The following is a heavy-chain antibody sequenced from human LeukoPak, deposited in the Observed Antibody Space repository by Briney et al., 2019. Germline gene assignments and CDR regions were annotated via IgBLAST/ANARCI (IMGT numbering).Heavy chain of an antibody. CDR1: GYSISSGYY. V-gene: IGHV4-38-2*01. D-gene: IGHD3/OR15-3a*01. J-gene: IGHJ4*02. CDR2: IYHSGST. Sequence: PSETLSLTCAVSGYSISSGYYWGWIRQPPGKGLEWIGSIYHSGSTYYNPSLESRVTISVDTSKNQFSLKLSSVTAADTAVYYCARGHRTGHFDYWGQGTLVTVSS. CDR3: ARGHRTGHFDY.